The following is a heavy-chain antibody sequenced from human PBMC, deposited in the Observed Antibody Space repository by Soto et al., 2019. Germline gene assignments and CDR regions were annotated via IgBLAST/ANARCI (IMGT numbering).Heavy chain of an antibody. CDR2: IYHSGST. CDR3: ARAGYSYGINWFDP. CDR1: GGSISSGGYS. D-gene: IGHD5-18*01. J-gene: IGHJ5*02. Sequence: QLQLQESGSGLVKPSQTLSLTCAVSGGSISSGGYSWSWIRQPPGKGLEWIGYIYHSGSTYYNPSLKSRVTISVDRSKNQFSLKLSSVTAADTAVYYCARAGYSYGINWFDPWGQGTLVTVSS. V-gene: IGHV4-30-2*01.